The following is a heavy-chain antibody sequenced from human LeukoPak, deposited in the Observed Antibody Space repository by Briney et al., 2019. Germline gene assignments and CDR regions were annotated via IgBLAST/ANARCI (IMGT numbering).Heavy chain of an antibody. CDR2: ISAYNGNT. D-gene: IGHD3-22*01. J-gene: IGHJ4*02. CDR1: GYTFTSYG. CDR3: ARDLGTHLDSSGAFDY. Sequence: GASVKVSYKASGYTFTSYGISWVRQAPGQGLEWMGWISAYNGNTNYAQKLQGRVTMTTDTSTSTAYMELRSLRSDDTAVYYCARDLGTHLDSSGAFDYWGQGTLVTVSS. V-gene: IGHV1-18*01.